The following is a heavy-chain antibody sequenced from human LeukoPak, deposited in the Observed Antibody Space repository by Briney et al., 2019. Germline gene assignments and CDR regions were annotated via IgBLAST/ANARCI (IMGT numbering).Heavy chain of an antibody. CDR3: AKASIAGAIGVLDY. V-gene: IGHV3-7*01. Sequence: VGSLRLSCAAFGFTFNNYWMSWVRQAPGKGLEWVANINQDGSGKHYVDSVKGRFTISRDNAKNSLYLQMNSLRAEDTAVYFCAKASIAGAIGVLDYWGQGTLVTVSS. D-gene: IGHD1-26*01. J-gene: IGHJ4*02. CDR1: GFTFNNYW. CDR2: INQDGSGK.